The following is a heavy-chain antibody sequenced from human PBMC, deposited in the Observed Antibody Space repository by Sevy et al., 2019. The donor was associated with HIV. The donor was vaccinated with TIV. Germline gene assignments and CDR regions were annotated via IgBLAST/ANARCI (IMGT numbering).Heavy chain of an antibody. V-gene: IGHV3-21*01. D-gene: IGHD6-19*01. CDR3: ARAVRYSSGWYRWDY. CDR1: GFTFSSYS. Sequence: GGSLRLSCAASGFTFSSYSMNWVRQAPGKGLEWVSSISSSSSDIYYADSVKGRFTISRDNAKNSLYLQMNSLRAEDTAVYYCARAVRYSSGWYRWDYWGQGTLVTVSS. CDR2: ISSSSSDI. J-gene: IGHJ4*02.